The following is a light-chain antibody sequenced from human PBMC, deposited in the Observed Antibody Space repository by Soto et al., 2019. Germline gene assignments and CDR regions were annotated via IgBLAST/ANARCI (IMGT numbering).Light chain of an antibody. CDR3: MQGANWPPT. Sequence: DVVMSQSPLSLSVTPGQPASISCRSSESLLYSDGKTYLSWFQQRPGQSPRRLIYNVFDRDSGVPDRFSGSGSGADFTLKISRVEAEDVGIYYCMQGANWPPTFGQGTKLDIK. CDR1: ESLLYSDGKTY. CDR2: NVF. J-gene: IGKJ2*01. V-gene: IGKV2-30*01.